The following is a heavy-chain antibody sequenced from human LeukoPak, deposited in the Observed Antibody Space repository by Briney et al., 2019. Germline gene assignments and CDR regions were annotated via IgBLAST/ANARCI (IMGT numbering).Heavy chain of an antibody. CDR2: IRWRAYGGEA. J-gene: IGHJ4*02. V-gene: IGHV3-49*04. CDR1: GVAFYDAA. CDR3: SRNGLVDFDY. Sequence: SPRDSRTPPGVAFYDAAMRWVCQPAGKGLEWVGCIRWRAYGGEAEYAASVKGSFIISRDDSKGIAYLQMNSLKTEDTAVYYCSRNGLVDFDYWGQGSRVIVSP.